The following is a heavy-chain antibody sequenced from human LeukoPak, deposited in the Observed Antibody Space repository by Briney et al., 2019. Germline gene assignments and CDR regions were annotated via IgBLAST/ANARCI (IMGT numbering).Heavy chain of an antibody. D-gene: IGHD4-23*01. CDR3: AKAYDYGGKGPSPFDY. Sequence: PGGSLRLSCAASGFTFSSSTMGWVRQAPGQRLQWVSAVVGSATMTSYADSVRGRFTISRDNSKNTLSLQMNSLRAEDTAVYYCAKAYDYGGKGPSPFDYWGQGTLVTISS. V-gene: IGHV3-23*01. CDR1: GFTFSSST. J-gene: IGHJ4*02. CDR2: VVGSATMT.